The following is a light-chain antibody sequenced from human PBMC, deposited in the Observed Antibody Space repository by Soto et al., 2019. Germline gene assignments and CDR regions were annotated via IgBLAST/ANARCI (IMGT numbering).Light chain of an antibody. CDR1: SSDVGAYKY. V-gene: IGLV2-8*01. Sequence: QSVLTQPASVSGSPGQSITISCTGTSSDVGAYKYVSWYQQHPGKAPKLMIYEVNKRPSGVPDRFSGSKSGNTASLTVSGLQAEDEAVYYCASYAGNSRYVFGTGTKVTVL. J-gene: IGLJ1*01. CDR2: EVN. CDR3: ASYAGNSRYV.